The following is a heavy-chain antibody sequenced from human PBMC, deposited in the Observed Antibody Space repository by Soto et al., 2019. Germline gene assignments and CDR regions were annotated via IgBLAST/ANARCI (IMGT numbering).Heavy chain of an antibody. CDR1: GYTFTSYY. CDR2: INPSGGST. CDR3: ARDLNTIFGVVIIPVSSYGMDV. V-gene: IGHV1-46*01. Sequence: ASVKVSCKASGYTFTSYYMHWVRQAPGQGLDWMGIINPSGGSTSYAQKFQGRVTMTRDTSTSTVYMELSSLRSEDTAVYYCARDLNTIFGVVIIPVSSYGMDVWGQGTTVTVSS. D-gene: IGHD3-3*01. J-gene: IGHJ6*02.